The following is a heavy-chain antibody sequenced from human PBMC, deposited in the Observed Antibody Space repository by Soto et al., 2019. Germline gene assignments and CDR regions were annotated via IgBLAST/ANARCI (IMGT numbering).Heavy chain of an antibody. Sequence: GGSLRLSCAASGFTFSSYAMHWVRQAPGKGLEWVAVISYDGSNKYYADSVKGRFTISRDNSKNTLYLQMNTLRAEDTAVYYCARAQNSNWAYIAVAGTDWFDPWGQGTLVTVSS. CDR1: GFTFSSYA. D-gene: IGHD6-19*01. V-gene: IGHV3-30-3*01. CDR3: ARAQNSNWAYIAVAGTDWFDP. CDR2: ISYDGSNK. J-gene: IGHJ5*02.